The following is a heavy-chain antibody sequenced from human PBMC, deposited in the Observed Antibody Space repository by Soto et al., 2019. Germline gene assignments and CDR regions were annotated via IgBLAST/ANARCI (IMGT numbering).Heavy chain of an antibody. CDR1: GGSISSSSYY. Sequence: SETLSLTCTVSGGSISSSSYYWGWIRQPPGKGLEWIGSIYYSGSTYYNPSLKSRVTISVDTSKNQFSLKLSSVTAADTAVYYCARHESSSWTPDYWGQGTLVTVSS. J-gene: IGHJ4*02. CDR2: IYYSGST. D-gene: IGHD6-13*01. CDR3: ARHESSSWTPDY. V-gene: IGHV4-39*01.